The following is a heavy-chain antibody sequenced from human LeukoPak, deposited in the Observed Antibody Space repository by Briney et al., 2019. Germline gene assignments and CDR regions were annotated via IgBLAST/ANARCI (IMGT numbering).Heavy chain of an antibody. CDR3: ARHIFRGARGRYFDY. Sequence: ASVKVSCKASGYTFTGYYMHWVRQAPGQGLEWMGWINPNSGGTNYAQKFQGRVTMTRDTSISTAYMELSRLRSDDTAVYYCARHIFRGARGRYFDYWGQGTLVTVSS. D-gene: IGHD2-21*01. J-gene: IGHJ4*02. CDR2: INPNSGGT. CDR1: GYTFTGYY. V-gene: IGHV1-2*02.